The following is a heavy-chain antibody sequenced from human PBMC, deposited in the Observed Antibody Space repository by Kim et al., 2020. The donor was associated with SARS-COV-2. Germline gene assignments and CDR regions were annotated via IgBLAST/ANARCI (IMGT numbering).Heavy chain of an antibody. CDR3: ASVLPLYDILNGYSYY. Sequence: SETLSLTCTVSGGSISSSSYYWGWIRQPPGKGLEWIGSIYYSGCTYYNPSLKSRVTISVDTSKNQFSLKLSSVTAADTAVYYCASVLPLYDILNGYSYY. CDR2: IYYSGCT. V-gene: IGHV4-39*07. J-gene: IGHJ6*01. D-gene: IGHD3-9*01. CDR1: GGSISSSSYY.